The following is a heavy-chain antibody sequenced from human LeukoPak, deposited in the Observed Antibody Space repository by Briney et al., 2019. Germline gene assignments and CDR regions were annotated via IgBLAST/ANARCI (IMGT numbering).Heavy chain of an antibody. CDR2: INDSGST. V-gene: IGHV4-34*01. CDR3: ATGTYYYESSAYYRLPFQH. J-gene: IGHJ1*01. Sequence: SETLSLTCAVYGGSFSGRYWSWIRQPPGKGLEWIGEINDSGSTNYNPSLKSRVTISVDTSKNQFSLKLSSVTAADTAVYYCATGTYYYESSAYYRLPFQHWGQGTLVTVSS. D-gene: IGHD3-22*01. CDR1: GGSFSGRY.